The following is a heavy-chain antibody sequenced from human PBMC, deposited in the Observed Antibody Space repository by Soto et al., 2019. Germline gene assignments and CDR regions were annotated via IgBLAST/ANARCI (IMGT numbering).Heavy chain of an antibody. CDR3: ARRGSS. Sequence: EVQLVESGGGLVQPGGSLRLSCVASGFTFSSSEMYWVRQAPGKGLEWVSYIHPAGQPIFYADSVKGRFTICRDNAKNSLYLQLNSLRAEDAAVYYCARRGSSWGQGTMVTVSS. V-gene: IGHV3-48*03. CDR2: IHPAGQPI. CDR1: GFTFSSSE. J-gene: IGHJ3*01. D-gene: IGHD2-2*01.